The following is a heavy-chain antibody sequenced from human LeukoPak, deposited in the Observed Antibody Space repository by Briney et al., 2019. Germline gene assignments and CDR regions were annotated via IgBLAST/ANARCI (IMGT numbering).Heavy chain of an antibody. CDR3: AKVFNGDYLYYYYYMDV. V-gene: IGHV3-23*01. D-gene: IGHD4-17*01. J-gene: IGHJ6*03. CDR2: ISGSGGST. Sequence: GGSLRLSYAAPGFTFSSFSMNWVRQAPGKGLEWVSAISGSGGSTYYADSVKGRFTISRDNSKNTLYLQMNSLRAEDTAVYYCAKVFNGDYLYYYYYMDVWGKGTTVTISS. CDR1: GFTFSSFS.